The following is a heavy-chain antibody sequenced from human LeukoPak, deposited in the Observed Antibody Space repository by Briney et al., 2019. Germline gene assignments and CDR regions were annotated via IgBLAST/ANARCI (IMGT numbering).Heavy chain of an antibody. CDR2: ISWNRNTI. J-gene: IGHJ4*02. D-gene: IGHD4-17*01. CDR3: AKDADDSGDYVGIDY. Sequence: GRSLRLSCAASGFSFNDYAMHWVRQAPGKGLGWVSGISWNRNTIGYADSVRGRFTIFRDDGKNSLYLQMNSLRTEDTALYYCAKDADDSGDYVGIDYWGQGTLVTVSS. V-gene: IGHV3-9*01. CDR1: GFSFNDYA.